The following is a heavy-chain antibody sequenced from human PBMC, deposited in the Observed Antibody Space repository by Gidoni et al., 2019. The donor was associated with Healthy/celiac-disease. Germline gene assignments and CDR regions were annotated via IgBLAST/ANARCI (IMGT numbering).Heavy chain of an antibody. Sequence: EVQLVQSGAEVKKRGESLRISCKGSGYSFTRYWISWVRQMPGKGLEWMGRIDPSDSYTNYSPSFQGHVTISADKSISTAYLQWSSLKASDTAMYYCARRPRRDSSSWYVYGMDVWGQGTTVTVSS. CDR2: IDPSDSYT. J-gene: IGHJ6*02. V-gene: IGHV5-10-1*03. D-gene: IGHD6-13*01. CDR1: GYSFTRYW. CDR3: ARRPRRDSSSWYVYGMDV.